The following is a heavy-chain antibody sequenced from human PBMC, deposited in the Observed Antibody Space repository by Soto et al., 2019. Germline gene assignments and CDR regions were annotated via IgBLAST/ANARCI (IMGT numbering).Heavy chain of an antibody. J-gene: IGHJ6*02. CDR1: GGPFSSYA. V-gene: IGHV1-69*13. Sequence: ASVKVSCKASGGPFSSYAISWVRQAPGQGLEWMGGIIPIFGTANYAQKFQGRVTITADESTSTAYMELSSLRSEDTAVYYCARGNGSGSYYSNNYYYYYYGMDVWGQGTTVTVSS. CDR3: ARGNGSGSYYSNNYYYYYYGMDV. CDR2: IIPIFGTA. D-gene: IGHD3-10*01.